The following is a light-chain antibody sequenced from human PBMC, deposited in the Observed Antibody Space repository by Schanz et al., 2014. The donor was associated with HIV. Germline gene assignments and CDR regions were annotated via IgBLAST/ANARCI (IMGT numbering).Light chain of an antibody. V-gene: IGKV3-20*01. CDR2: GAS. CDR3: QQYGDSLLYT. J-gene: IGKJ2*01. CDR1: QSVTRNF. Sequence: ETVLTQSPGSLSLSPGERVTLSCRASQSVTRNFLAWYQHKPGQAPRLLIYGASSRATGIPDRFSGSGSGTDFTLTISRLEPEDFAVYYCQQYGDSLLYTFGQGTKLEIK.